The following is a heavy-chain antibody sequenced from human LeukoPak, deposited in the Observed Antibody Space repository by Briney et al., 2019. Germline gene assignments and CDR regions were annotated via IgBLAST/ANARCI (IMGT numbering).Heavy chain of an antibody. Sequence: GGSLRLSCAVSGLTISNNYMSWVRQAPGKGLEWVSYISSSGSTIYYADSVKGRFTISRDNAKNSLYLQMNSLRAEDTAVYYCAREVRAGFDYWGQGTLVTVSS. CDR1: GLTISNNY. J-gene: IGHJ4*02. CDR3: AREVRAGFDY. CDR2: ISSSGSTI. V-gene: IGHV3-11*01. D-gene: IGHD6-19*01.